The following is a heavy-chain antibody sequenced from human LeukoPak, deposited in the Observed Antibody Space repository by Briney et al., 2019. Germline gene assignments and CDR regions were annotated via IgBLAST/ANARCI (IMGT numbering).Heavy chain of an antibody. CDR1: GASIRSYY. J-gene: IGHJ2*01. D-gene: IGHD3-10*02. CDR2: VYTSGST. V-gene: IGHV4-4*09. CDR3: ARHPLLGSYGFFDL. Sequence: SETLSLTCSVSGASIRSYYWSWIRQPPGKGLEWIGYVYTSGSTNHSPSLKGRVSLSMDTSKNHFSLTLSSVTGAYTAVYYCARHPLLGSYGFFDLWGRGTLVTVSS.